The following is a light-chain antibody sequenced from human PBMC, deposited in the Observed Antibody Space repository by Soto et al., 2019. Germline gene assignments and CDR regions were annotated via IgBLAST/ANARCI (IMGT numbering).Light chain of an antibody. J-gene: IGLJ2*01. CDR2: DNN. CDR1: SSNIGSNA. Sequence: QSVLTQPPSASGTPGQRVTISCSGSSSNIGSNAVNWYQQLPGTAPKLLIYDNNQGPSGVPDRFSGSKSGTSASLAISGLQSEDEADYYCAAWDDSLNGVVFSGGTKLTVL. V-gene: IGLV1-44*01. CDR3: AAWDDSLNGVV.